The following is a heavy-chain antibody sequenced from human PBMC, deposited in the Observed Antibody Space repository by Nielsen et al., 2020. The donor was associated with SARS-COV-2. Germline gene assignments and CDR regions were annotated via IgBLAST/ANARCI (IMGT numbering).Heavy chain of an antibody. J-gene: IGHJ6*02. D-gene: IGHD6-13*01. CDR3: ARVGKQLAPYYYYGMDV. CDR2: IYYSGST. CDR1: GGSVSSGSYY. V-gene: IGHV4-61*01. Sequence: GSLRLSCTVSGGSVSSGSYYWSWIRQPPGKGLEWIGYIYYSGSTNYNPSLKSRVTISVDTSKNQFSLKLSSVTAADTAVYYCARVGKQLAPYYYYGMDVWGQGTTVTVSS.